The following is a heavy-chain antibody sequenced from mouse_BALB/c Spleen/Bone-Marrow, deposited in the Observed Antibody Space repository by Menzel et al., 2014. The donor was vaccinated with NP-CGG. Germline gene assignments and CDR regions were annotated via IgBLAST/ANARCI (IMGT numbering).Heavy chain of an antibody. Sequence: QVQLQQSGAELVMPGASVKMSCKASGYTFTDYWMHWVKQRPGQGLEWIGAIDTSDSYTSYNQKFKDKATLTADRSSSKAYMQLSSLTSEDSAVYYCARTPGVLYFFDYWGQGTTLTVSS. J-gene: IGHJ2*01. CDR1: GYTFTDYW. V-gene: IGHV1-69*01. CDR2: IDTSDSYT. CDR3: ARTPGVLYFFDY.